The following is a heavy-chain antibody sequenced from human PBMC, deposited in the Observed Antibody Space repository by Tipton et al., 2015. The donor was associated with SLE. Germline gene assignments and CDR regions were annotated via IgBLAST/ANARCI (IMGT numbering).Heavy chain of an antibody. Sequence: TLSLTCAVYGESFSGYSWTWIRQPPGKGLDWIGEINYSGSTNYNPSLKSRVTISVDTSKNQFSLKLSSVTAADTAVYYCARGTVDDYGSGLYYYGLDVWGQGTAVTVSS. D-gene: IGHD3-10*01. CDR1: GESFSGYS. CDR2: INYSGST. CDR3: ARGTVDDYGSGLYYYGLDV. J-gene: IGHJ6*02. V-gene: IGHV4-34*01.